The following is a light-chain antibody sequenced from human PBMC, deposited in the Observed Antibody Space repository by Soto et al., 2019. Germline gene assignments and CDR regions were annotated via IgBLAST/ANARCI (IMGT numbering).Light chain of an antibody. J-gene: IGKJ5*01. Sequence: DIQMTQSPSSVSASVGDIVSITCRARQGISRWLAWYQKKPGRAPKLLIYAASSLQSGVPVRFSGSGSGTDFTLSISSLEPEEVATYFCQQLDSFPLTFGQGTRLEIK. V-gene: IGKV1-12*01. CDR1: QGISRW. CDR3: QQLDSFPLT. CDR2: AAS.